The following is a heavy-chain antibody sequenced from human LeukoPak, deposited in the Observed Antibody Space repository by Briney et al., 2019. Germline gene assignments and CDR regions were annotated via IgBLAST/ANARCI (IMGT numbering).Heavy chain of an antibody. V-gene: IGHV3-9*01. Sequence: GGSLRLSCAASGFTFDDYAMHWVRQAPGKGLEWVSGISWNSGSIGYADSVKGRFTISRDNAKNSLYLQMNSLRAEDTALYYCAKTVVVAATEDEYYFGYWGQGTLVTVSS. D-gene: IGHD2-15*01. J-gene: IGHJ4*02. CDR3: AKTVVVAATEDEYYFGY. CDR2: ISWNSGSI. CDR1: GFTFDDYA.